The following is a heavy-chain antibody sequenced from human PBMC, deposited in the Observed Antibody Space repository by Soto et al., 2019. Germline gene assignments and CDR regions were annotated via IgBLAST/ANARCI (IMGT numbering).Heavy chain of an antibody. CDR3: ARDRIYSSSWHDY. V-gene: IGHV3-30-3*01. CDR1: GFTFSSYA. D-gene: IGHD6-13*01. CDR2: ISYDGSNK. Sequence: QVQLVESGGGVVQPGRSLRLSCAASGFTFSSYAMHWVRQAPGKALEWVAVISYDGSNKYYADSVKGRFTISRDNSKNPLYLQLNSLRAEDTTVYYCARDRIYSSSWHDYWGQGTLVTVSS. J-gene: IGHJ4*02.